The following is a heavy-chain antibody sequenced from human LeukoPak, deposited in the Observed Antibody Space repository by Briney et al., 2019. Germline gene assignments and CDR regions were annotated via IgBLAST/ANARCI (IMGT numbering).Heavy chain of an antibody. V-gene: IGHV5-10-1*01. J-gene: IGHJ3*02. CDR3: ARRALPPAYCGGDCFDAFDI. D-gene: IGHD2-21*02. CDR1: GYRFTRYW. Sequence: GESLRISCKGSGYRFTRYWISWVRQMPGKGLEWRGRIDTSDSYSNYRPCFQGHVTISADKSISTAYLEWSSLKASDTATYYCARRALPPAYCGGDCFDAFDIWGQGTMVTVSS. CDR2: IDTSDSYS.